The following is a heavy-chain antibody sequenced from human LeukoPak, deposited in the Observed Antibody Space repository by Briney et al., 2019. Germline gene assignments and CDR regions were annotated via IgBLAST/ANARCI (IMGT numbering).Heavy chain of an antibody. J-gene: IGHJ6*02. CDR2: LNPNHGAT. V-gene: IGHV1-2*02. CDR3: ARDISPTLRLGGDYYYYGMDV. D-gene: IGHD3-16*01. CDR1: GYTFTAYY. Sequence: AASVKVSCKASGYTFTAYYIHWVRQAPGQGLEWMGWLNPNHGATTFAQKFQGGVTLTWDTSISTAYMELSRLRSDDTAVYYCARDISPTLRLGGDYYYYGMDVWGQGTTVTVSS.